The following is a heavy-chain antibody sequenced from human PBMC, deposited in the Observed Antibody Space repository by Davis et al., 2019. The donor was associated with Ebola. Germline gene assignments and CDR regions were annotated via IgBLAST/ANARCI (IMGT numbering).Heavy chain of an antibody. CDR1: GYTFTSYG. CDR2: ISAYNGNT. CDR3: ARGGSVAGTYYGMDV. D-gene: IGHD6-19*01. Sequence: ASVKVSCKASGYTFTSYGISWVRQAPGQGLEWMGWISAYNGNTNYAQKLQGRVTMTTDTSTSTAYMELSRLRSDDTAVYYCARGGSVAGTYYGMDVWGQGTTVTVSS. V-gene: IGHV1-18*01. J-gene: IGHJ6*02.